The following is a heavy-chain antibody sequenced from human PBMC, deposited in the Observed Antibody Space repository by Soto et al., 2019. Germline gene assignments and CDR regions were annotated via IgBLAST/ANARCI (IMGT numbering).Heavy chain of an antibody. CDR3: ARLVYDPRLNYLYFDF. CDR1: GVSLTSGNW. D-gene: IGHD3-22*01. Sequence: SETLSLTCAVSGVSLTSGNWWTWVRQSPQRGLEYIGEIFHDGTANYYPSFERRVAMSVDTSRNQFSLKLTSVTAADTAVYFCARLVYDPRLNYLYFDFWARGPLVPVSS. CDR2: IFHDGTA. J-gene: IGHJ4*02. V-gene: IGHV4-4*02.